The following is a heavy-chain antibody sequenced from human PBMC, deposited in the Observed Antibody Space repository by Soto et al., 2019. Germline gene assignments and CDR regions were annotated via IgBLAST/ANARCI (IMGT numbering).Heavy chain of an antibody. CDR3: ARGDKGGFDL. D-gene: IGHD2-21*02. J-gene: IGHJ3*01. CDR2: IHSDGSRT. V-gene: IGHV3-74*01. Sequence: EVQLVESGGGLVQRGGSLRLSCAASGFTFDYYWMHWVRQAPGRGLVWVSHIHSDGSRTTYADSVKGRFTISRDNAKNTVYLQRNSLRAEDTAVYYCARGDKGGFDLWGQGTTVTVSS. CDR1: GFTFDYYW.